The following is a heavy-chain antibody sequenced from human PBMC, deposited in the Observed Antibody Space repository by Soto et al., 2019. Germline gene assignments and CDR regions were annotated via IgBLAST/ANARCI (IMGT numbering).Heavy chain of an antibody. CDR3: ARDPSGYCSGGSCYSGWFDP. CDR2: IYYSGST. V-gene: IGHV4-31*03. CDR1: GGSISSGGYY. D-gene: IGHD2-15*01. Sequence: QVQLQESGPGLVKPSQTLSLTCTVSGGSISSGGYYWSWIRQHPGKGLEWIGYIYYSGSTYYNPSLKSRVTISVDTSKNQFSLKLSSVTAADTAVYYCARDPSGYCSGGSCYSGWFDPWGQGTLVTVSS. J-gene: IGHJ5*02.